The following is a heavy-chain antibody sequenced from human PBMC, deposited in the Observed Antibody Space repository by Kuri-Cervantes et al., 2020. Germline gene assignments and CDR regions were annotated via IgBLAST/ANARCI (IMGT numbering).Heavy chain of an antibody. D-gene: IGHD6-19*01. V-gene: IGHV3-30*18. Sequence: GESLKISCAASGFTFSTFGMHWVRQAPGKGLEWVALIPHVGSDQYYVDSVKGRFTISRDNSKNTVYLQMNSLRAEDTAVYYCAKGPPRCSGCQKGYFDYWGQGTLVTVSS. CDR3: AKGPPRCSGCQKGYFDY. CDR1: GFTFSTFG. CDR2: IPHVGSDQ. J-gene: IGHJ4*02.